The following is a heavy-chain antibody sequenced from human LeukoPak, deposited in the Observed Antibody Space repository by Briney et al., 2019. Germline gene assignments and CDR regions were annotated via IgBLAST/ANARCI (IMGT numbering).Heavy chain of an antibody. CDR2: MNHSGST. Sequence: SETLSLTCAVYGRSFSDYSWSWIRQPPGKGLEWIGEMNHSGSTNYNPSLKSRVTISLDTSKNQFSLRLSSVTAADTAVYYCARGIRGVIITTNYYNMDVWGPGTTVTVSS. J-gene: IGHJ6*03. CDR1: GRSFSDYS. CDR3: ARGIRGVIITTNYYNMDV. V-gene: IGHV4-34*01. D-gene: IGHD3-10*01.